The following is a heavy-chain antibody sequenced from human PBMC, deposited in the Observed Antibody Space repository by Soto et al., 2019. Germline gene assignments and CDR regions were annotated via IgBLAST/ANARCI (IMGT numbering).Heavy chain of an antibody. V-gene: IGHV1-46*01. CDR1: GYNFTSHY. CDR3: ARVGYSSTGTTFHYHGLDV. CDR2: IYPRGGNT. D-gene: IGHD3-22*01. J-gene: IGHJ6*02. Sequence: ASVKVSCKASGYNFTSHYMHWVRQAPGQGLESMGLIYPRGGNTTYAQKFQGRVTMTRDTSTHTFYMELSSLRSEDTAMYYCARVGYSSTGTTFHYHGLDVWGQGTTVTVSS.